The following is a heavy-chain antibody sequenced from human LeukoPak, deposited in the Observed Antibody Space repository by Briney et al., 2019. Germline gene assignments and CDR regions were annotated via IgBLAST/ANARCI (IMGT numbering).Heavy chain of an antibody. Sequence: GGSLRLSCAASGFTFSSNSFNWVRQAPGKGLEWLPYISSSSSTIYYADSVKGRFTISRDNAKNSLYLQMNSLRAEDTAVYYCARDPYYGGNSGPNYWGQGTLVTVSS. V-gene: IGHV3-48*04. CDR2: ISSSSSTI. J-gene: IGHJ4*02. CDR1: GFTFSSNS. D-gene: IGHD4-23*01. CDR3: ARDPYYGGNSGPNY.